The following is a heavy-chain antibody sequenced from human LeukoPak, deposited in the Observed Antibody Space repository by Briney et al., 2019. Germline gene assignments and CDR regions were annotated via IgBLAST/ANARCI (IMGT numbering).Heavy chain of an antibody. V-gene: IGHV3-20*03. D-gene: IGHD3-22*01. CDR3: ARAGDYYDTHYFDY. Sequence: DSLKGRFTISRDNAKNSLYLQMNSLRAEDTAFYFCARAGDYYDTHYFDYWGQGTLSPSPQ. J-gene: IGHJ4*02.